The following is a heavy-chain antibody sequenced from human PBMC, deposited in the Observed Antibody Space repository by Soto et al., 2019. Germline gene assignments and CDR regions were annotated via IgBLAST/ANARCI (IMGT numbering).Heavy chain of an antibody. J-gene: IGHJ5*02. Sequence: SETTSLTCTVCGGCIYSCGSFVSLIRQHPGKGPEWIAFIGYSGATSYNPSLASRVTISADTYKSQFSLNLRPVTAADTAVYYCARGGASSKWFAPWGQGTLVTVSS. CDR1: GGCIYSCGSF. CDR2: IGYSGAT. V-gene: IGHV4-31*03. D-gene: IGHD2-15*01. CDR3: ARGGASSKWFAP.